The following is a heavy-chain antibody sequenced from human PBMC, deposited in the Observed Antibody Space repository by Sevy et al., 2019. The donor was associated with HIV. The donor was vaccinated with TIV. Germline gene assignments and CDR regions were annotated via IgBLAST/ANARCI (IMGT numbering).Heavy chain of an antibody. V-gene: IGHV4-4*07. D-gene: IGHD4-4*01. CDR2: IYTSGST. CDR1: GGSISSYY. Sequence: SETLSLTCTVSGGSISSYYWSWIRQPAGKGLEWIGRIYTSGSTNYNPSLKSRVTMSVDTSKNQFSLKLSSVTGADTAVYYCARDFKGDYSNNAPSYYYGMDVWGQGTTVPVSS. CDR3: ARDFKGDYSNNAPSYYYGMDV. J-gene: IGHJ6*02.